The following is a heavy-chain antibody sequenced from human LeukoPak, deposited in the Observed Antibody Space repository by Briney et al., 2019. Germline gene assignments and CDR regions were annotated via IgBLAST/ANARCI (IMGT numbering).Heavy chain of an antibody. J-gene: IGHJ4*02. D-gene: IGHD6-19*01. CDR1: GFTFSSYS. Sequence: PGGSLRLSCAASGFTFSSYSMHWVRQAPGKGLEWVANIKQDVSEKYYVDSVKGRFTISRDNSKNTLYLQMNSLESEDTAVYYCAKDRWGAVASFDYWGQGTLVTVSS. CDR3: AKDRWGAVASFDY. CDR2: IKQDVSEK. V-gene: IGHV3-7*01.